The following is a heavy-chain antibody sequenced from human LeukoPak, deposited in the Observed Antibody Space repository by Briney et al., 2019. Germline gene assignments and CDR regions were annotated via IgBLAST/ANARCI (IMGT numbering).Heavy chain of an antibody. V-gene: IGHV4-30-4*01. CDR3: ARRRYGTAAQHGMDV. J-gene: IGHJ6*02. CDR1: GGSISSGDYY. Sequence: SQTLSLTCTVSGGSISSGDYYWSWIRQPPGKGLEWIGYTYYSGSTYYNPSLKSRVTISVDTSKNQFSLKLSSVTAADTAVYYCARRRYGTAAQHGMDVWGQGTTVTVSS. D-gene: IGHD2-2*01. CDR2: TYYSGST.